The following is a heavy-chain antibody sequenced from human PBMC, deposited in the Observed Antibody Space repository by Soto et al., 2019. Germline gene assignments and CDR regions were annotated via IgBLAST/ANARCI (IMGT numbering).Heavy chain of an antibody. CDR3: ASAGFRKVPAAHPEYFQH. CDR1: GGSISSYY. CDR2: IYYSGST. Sequence: SETLSLTCTVSGGSISSYYWSWIRQPPGKGLEWIGYIYYSGSTNYNPSLKSRVTISVDTSKNQFSLKLSSVTAADTAVYYCASAGFRKVPAAHPEYFQHWGQGTLVTVSS. J-gene: IGHJ1*01. V-gene: IGHV4-59*01. D-gene: IGHD2-2*01.